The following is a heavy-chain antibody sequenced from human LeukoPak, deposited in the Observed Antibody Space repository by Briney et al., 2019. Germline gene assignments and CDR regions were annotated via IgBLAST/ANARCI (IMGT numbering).Heavy chain of an antibody. CDR1: GYTFTNYG. CDR2: ISGYNGNT. J-gene: IGHJ4*02. CDR3: ARLVGATDLDY. D-gene: IGHD1-26*01. Sequence: VASVKVSCKASGYTFTNYGISWVRQAPGQGLEWMGWISGYNGNTNYAQKLQGRVTMTTDKSTSTAYMELRSLRSDDTAVYYCARLVGATDLDYWGQGTLVTVSS. V-gene: IGHV1-18*01.